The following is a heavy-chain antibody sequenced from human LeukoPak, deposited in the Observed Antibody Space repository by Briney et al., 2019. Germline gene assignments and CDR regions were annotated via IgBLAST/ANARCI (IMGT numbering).Heavy chain of an antibody. Sequence: GGSLRLSCAASGSIPFNSYSMSWVRQAPGKGLEWVSAITSSGETTYYADSVKGRFTISRDNSKNMVYLQVNSLRAEDAATYYCAKMHGYFDYWGQGSLVTVSS. CDR3: AKMHGYFDY. V-gene: IGHV3-23*01. CDR2: ITSSGETT. CDR1: GSIPFNSYS. J-gene: IGHJ4*02.